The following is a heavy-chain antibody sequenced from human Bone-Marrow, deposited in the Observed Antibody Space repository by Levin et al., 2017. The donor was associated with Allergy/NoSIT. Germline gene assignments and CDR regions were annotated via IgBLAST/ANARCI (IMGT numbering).Heavy chain of an antibody. V-gene: IGHV3-23*01. D-gene: IGHD3-3*01. J-gene: IGHJ5*02. CDR3: AKGGTIFGVVRSFDP. CDR1: GFTFSSHA. Sequence: LSLPCAASGFTFSSHAMSWVRQAPGKGLEWVSGINDNGGRTYYADSVKGRFTISRDNSKNTLCLQMNSLRAEDTAVYYCAKGGTIFGVVRSFDPWGQGTLVTVSS. CDR2: INDNGGRT.